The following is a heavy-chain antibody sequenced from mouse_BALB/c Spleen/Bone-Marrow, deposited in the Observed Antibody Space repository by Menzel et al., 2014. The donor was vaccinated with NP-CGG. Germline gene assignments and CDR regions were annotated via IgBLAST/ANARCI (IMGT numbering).Heavy chain of an antibody. J-gene: IGHJ2*01. D-gene: IGHD2-1*01. CDR2: IYPGSGTT. Sequence: LQQSRLELVRTGASVKLSCTASGYTFINYWMHWVKQRPGQALEWLGNIYPGSGTTNYDEKFKTKATLTVDTFSSTAYMQLSSLTSEDSAVYYCTKGNYFFDYFGEGTTPAVSS. V-gene: IGHV1S22*01. CDR3: TKGNYFFDY. CDR1: GYTFINYW.